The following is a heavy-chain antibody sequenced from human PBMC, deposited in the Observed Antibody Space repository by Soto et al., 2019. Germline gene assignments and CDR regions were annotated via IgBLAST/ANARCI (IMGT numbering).Heavy chain of an antibody. D-gene: IGHD5-18*01. J-gene: IGHJ4*02. Sequence: QVQLQESGPGLVKPSETLSLTCTVSGGSISSYSWCWIRQPPGKGLEWIGYIYYSGSTNYNPSHNIRFTISLDTSKNPFSLKRSSVTAADTAVYYCARDNGYSYGYTLDHWGQGTLVTVSS. CDR1: GGSISSYS. V-gene: IGHV4-59*01. CDR3: ARDNGYSYGYTLDH. CDR2: IYYSGST.